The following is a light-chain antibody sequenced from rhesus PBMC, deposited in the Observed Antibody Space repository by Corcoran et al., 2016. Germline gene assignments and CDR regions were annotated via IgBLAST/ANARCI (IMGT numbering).Light chain of an antibody. CDR3: QHYNSYPYS. Sequence: DIQMTQSPSSLSASVGDRVTITCRASQDIRSHLAWYQQKPGQAPKLLIHDTSTVESGVPSRFGGRASGTHFTLTISSLQPEDFATYFCQHYNSYPYSFGQGTRVEIK. CDR2: DTS. J-gene: IGKJ2*01. CDR1: QDIRSH. V-gene: IGKV1-25*01.